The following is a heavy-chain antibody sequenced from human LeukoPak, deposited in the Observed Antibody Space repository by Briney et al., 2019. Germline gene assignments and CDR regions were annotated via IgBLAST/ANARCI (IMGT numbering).Heavy chain of an antibody. D-gene: IGHD6-19*01. CDR3: ASGGWHPDY. CDR1: GFTFSSYE. Sequence: PGGSLRLSCAASGFTFSSYEMNWVRQAPGKGLKWVSYISSSGSTIYYADSVKGRFTISRDNAKNSLYLQMNSLRAEDTAVYYCASGGWHPDYWGQGTLVTVSS. V-gene: IGHV3-48*03. CDR2: ISSSGSTI. J-gene: IGHJ4*02.